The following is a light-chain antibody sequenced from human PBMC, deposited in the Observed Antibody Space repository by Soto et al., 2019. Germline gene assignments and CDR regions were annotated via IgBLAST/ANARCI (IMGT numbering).Light chain of an antibody. V-gene: IGKV3-20*01. CDR2: DVS. J-gene: IGKJ1*01. Sequence: EIVLTQSPATLSLSPGERATLSFRASQSVSSYLAWYQQKPGQAPRLLIYDVSNRATGIPDRFSGSGSGTDFTLTISRLEPEDFAVYYCQQYGSSGTFGQGTKVDIK. CDR1: QSVSSY. CDR3: QQYGSSGT.